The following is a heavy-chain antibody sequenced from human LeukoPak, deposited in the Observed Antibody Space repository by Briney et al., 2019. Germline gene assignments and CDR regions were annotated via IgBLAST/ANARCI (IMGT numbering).Heavy chain of an antibody. V-gene: IGHV3-48*01. CDR2: ISSSSSTI. J-gene: IGHJ4*02. Sequence: GGSLRLSCAASGFTFSSYSMNWVRQAPGKGLEWVSYISSSSSTIYYADSVKGRFTISRDNAKNSLYLQMNSLRAEDTAVYYCAGAHGGSHYWGQGTLVTVSS. D-gene: IGHD3-16*01. CDR1: GFTFSSYS. CDR3: AGAHGGSHY.